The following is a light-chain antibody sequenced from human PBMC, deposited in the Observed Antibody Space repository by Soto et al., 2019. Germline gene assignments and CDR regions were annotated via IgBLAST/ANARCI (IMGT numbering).Light chain of an antibody. CDR2: EVS. Sequence: QTVVTQPASVSGSPGQSITISCTGTSSDVGGYNYVSWYQQHPGKAPKLMIYEVSNRPSGVSNRFSGSKSGNTASLTISGLQAEDEADYYCSSLTSINTWVFGGGTKVTVL. CDR1: SSDVGGYNY. CDR3: SSLTSINTWV. J-gene: IGLJ3*02. V-gene: IGLV2-14*01.